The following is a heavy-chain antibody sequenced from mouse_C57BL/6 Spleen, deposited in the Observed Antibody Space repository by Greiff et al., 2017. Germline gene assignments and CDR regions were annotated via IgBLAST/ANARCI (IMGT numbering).Heavy chain of an antibody. D-gene: IGHD2-4*01. CDR2: INPSSGYT. Sequence: VQVVESGAELARPGASVKMSCKASGYTFTSYTMHWVKQRPGQGLEWIGYINPSSGYTKYNQKFKDKATLTADKSSSTAYMQLSSLTSEDSAVYYCASDYDYDWYFDVWGTGTTVTVSS. J-gene: IGHJ1*03. V-gene: IGHV1-4*01. CDR1: GYTFTSYT. CDR3: ASDYDYDWYFDV.